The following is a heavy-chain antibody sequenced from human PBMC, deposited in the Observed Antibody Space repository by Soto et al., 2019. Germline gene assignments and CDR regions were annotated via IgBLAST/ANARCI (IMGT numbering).Heavy chain of an antibody. CDR3: AGEGSTSSIWLDFDY. D-gene: IGHD2-2*01. CDR2: IIPILGIA. J-gene: IGHJ4*02. CDR1: GGTFSSYT. V-gene: IGHV1-69*02. Sequence: QVQLVQSGAEVKKPGCSVKVSCKASGGTFSSYTISWVRQAPGQGLEWMGRIIPILGIANYAQKFQGRVTITADKFTSTAYMELRSLRSEDTAVYYCAGEGSTSSIWLDFDYWGQGTLVTVSS.